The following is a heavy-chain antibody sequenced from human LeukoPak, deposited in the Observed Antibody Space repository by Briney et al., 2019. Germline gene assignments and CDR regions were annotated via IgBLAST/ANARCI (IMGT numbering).Heavy chain of an antibody. D-gene: IGHD3-22*01. CDR2: IIPIFGTA. J-gene: IGHJ4*02. CDR3: ARADLYYDSSGYYFDY. V-gene: IGHV1-69*13. CDR1: GGTFSSYA. Sequence: SVKVSCKASGGTFSSYAISWVRQAPGQGLEWMGGIIPIFGTANYAQKFQGRVTITADESTSTAYMELSSLRSEDAAVYYCARADLYYDSSGYYFDYWGQGTLVTVSS.